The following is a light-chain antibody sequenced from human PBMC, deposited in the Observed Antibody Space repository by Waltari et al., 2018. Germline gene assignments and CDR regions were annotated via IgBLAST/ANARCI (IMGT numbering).Light chain of an antibody. V-gene: IGKV1-8*01. CDR1: QGISSY. CDR2: AAS. J-gene: IGKJ1*01. CDR3: QHYYSYPRT. Sequence: AIRITQSPSSLSASTGDRVTITCRASQGISSYLAWYQQKPGKAPKLLIYAASTLQSGVPSRFSGSGSGTDFTLTISCLQSEDFATYSCQHYYSYPRTFGQGTKVEIK.